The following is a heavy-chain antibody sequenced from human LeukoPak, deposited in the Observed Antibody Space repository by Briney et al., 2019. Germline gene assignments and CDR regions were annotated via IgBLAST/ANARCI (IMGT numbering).Heavy chain of an antibody. J-gene: IGHJ4*02. CDR3: ATFYDGSGYYFGY. CDR1: GXSIRSYF. Sequence: PSETLSLTCGVSGXSIRSYFGRWIRQPAGKGLELIGRLYISGSTKYNPSLKSRVTMSIDTSKNQFSLNLSSVTAADTAVYYCATFYDGSGYYFGYWGQGTLVSVSS. V-gene: IGHV4-4*07. D-gene: IGHD3-22*01. CDR2: LYISGST.